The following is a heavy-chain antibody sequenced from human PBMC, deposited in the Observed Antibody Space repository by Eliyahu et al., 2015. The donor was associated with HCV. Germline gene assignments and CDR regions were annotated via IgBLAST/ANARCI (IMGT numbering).Heavy chain of an antibody. CDR3: ARGTPYDFWSGYFS. V-gene: IGHV1-69*01. D-gene: IGHD3-3*01. CDR2: IIPIFGTA. J-gene: IGHJ5*02. Sequence: EVKKPGSSVKVSCKASGGTFSSYAISWVRQAPGQGLEWMGGIIPIFGTANYAQKFQGRVTITADESTSTGQLGPERPGTEGTAVYYCARGTPYDFWSGYFSWGQGTLVTVSS. CDR1: GGTFSSYA.